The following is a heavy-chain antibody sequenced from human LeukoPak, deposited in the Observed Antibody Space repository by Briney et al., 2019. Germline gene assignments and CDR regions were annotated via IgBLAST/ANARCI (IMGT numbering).Heavy chain of an antibody. V-gene: IGHV1-69*13. CDR1: GGTFNTYT. CDR2: IIPIFGTA. CDR3: ARVNCGGDCYSDRGRFDI. Sequence: GASVKVSCKASGGTFNTYTITWVRQAPGQGLEWMGGIIPIFGTANYAQRFQGRVTITADESTSTAYMELSSLKSEDTAVYYCARVNCGGDCYSDRGRFDIWGQGTMVTVSS. J-gene: IGHJ3*02. D-gene: IGHD2-21*02.